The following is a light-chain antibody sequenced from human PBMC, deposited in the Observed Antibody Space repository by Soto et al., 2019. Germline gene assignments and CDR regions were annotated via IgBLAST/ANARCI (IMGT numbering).Light chain of an antibody. CDR3: SSYTSSSTYV. V-gene: IGLV2-14*01. J-gene: IGLJ1*01. CDR1: SSDVGGYDY. Sequence: QSALTQPASVSGSPEQSVTISCTGTSSDVGGYDYVSWYQHHPGKAPKLVIYDVTYRPSGVSDRFSGSKSANTASLTISGLQAEDEADYYCSSYTSSSTYVFGTGTKVTVL. CDR2: DVT.